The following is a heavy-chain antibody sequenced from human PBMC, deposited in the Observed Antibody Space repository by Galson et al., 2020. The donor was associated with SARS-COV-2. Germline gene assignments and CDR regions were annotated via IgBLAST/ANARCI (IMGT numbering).Heavy chain of an antibody. CDR1: GFTFSSYA. CDR3: ARSLAVAVLSYYMDV. J-gene: IGHJ6*03. D-gene: IGHD6-19*01. Sequence: GGSLRLSCAASGFTFSSYAMHWVRQAPGKGLEWVAVISYDGSNKYYADSVKGRFTISRDNSKNTLYLQMNSLRAEDTAVYYCARSLAVAVLSYYMDVWVKGTTVTISS. CDR2: ISYDGSNK. V-gene: IGHV3-30*04.